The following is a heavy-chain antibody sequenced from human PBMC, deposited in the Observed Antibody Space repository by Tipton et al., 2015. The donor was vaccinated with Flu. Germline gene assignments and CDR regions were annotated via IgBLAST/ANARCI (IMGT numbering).Heavy chain of an antibody. D-gene: IGHD3-10*01. J-gene: IGHJ4*02. Sequence: GLVKPSETLSLICAVSNYSISSAYYWGWIRQPPGKGLEWIGCISHSGRTYYNPSLKSRVTISVDVAKNQFSQRLSSVTAADTAVYYCARTTYYYGSGSSDYWGQGTLVTVSS. V-gene: IGHV4-38-2*01. CDR1: NYSISSAYY. CDR3: ARTTYYYGSGSSDY. CDR2: ISHSGRT.